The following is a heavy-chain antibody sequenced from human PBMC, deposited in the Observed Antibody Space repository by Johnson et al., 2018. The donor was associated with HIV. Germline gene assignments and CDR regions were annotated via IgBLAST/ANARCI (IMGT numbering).Heavy chain of an antibody. Sequence: QVQLVESGGGLVKPGGSLRLSCAVSGFTFSDYYMSWIRQAPGKGLEWVAVISYDGSNKYYADSVKGRFTISRDNSKNTLYLQMNSLRAEDTAVYYCAKTSRGSSWFDAFDIWGQGTMVTVSS. CDR3: AKTSRGSSWFDAFDI. D-gene: IGHD6-13*01. V-gene: IGHV3-30*18. CDR1: GFTFSDYY. CDR2: ISYDGSNK. J-gene: IGHJ3*02.